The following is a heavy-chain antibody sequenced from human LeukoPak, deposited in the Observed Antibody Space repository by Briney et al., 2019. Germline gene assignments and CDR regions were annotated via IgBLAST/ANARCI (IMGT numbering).Heavy chain of an antibody. Sequence: NGNTKYSQKFQGRVTITRDTSASTAYMELSSLRSEDTAVYYCARERGYCSSTSCYRDAFDIWGQGTMVTVSS. CDR2: NGNT. D-gene: IGHD2-2*01. V-gene: IGHV1-3*01. CDR3: ARERGYCSSTSCYRDAFDI. J-gene: IGHJ3*02.